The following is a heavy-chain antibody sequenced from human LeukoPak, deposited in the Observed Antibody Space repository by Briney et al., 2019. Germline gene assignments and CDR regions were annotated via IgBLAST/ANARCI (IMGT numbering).Heavy chain of an antibody. J-gene: IGHJ4*02. Sequence: GGSLRLSCAGSGFTFKDYTMNWVRQAPGKGLQWVASISSGTSFIHYADSIRGRFTVSRDNSENSLFLQMNSLRAEDTALYYCARERQQLRYFDYWGQGTLVTVSS. D-gene: IGHD6-13*01. CDR2: ISSGTSFI. V-gene: IGHV3-21*01. CDR1: GFTFKDYT. CDR3: ARERQQLRYFDY.